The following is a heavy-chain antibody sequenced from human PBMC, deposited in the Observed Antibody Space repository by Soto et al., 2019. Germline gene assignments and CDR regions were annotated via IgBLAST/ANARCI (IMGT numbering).Heavy chain of an antibody. CDR1: GYTFTSYD. Sequence: QVQLVQSGAEVKKPGASVKVSCKASGYTFTSYDINWVRQATGQGLEWMGWMNPNSGNTGYAQKFQGXXTXTKXTSISTAYMELSSLRSEDTAVYYCAREKTSYGMDVWGQGTTVTVSS. V-gene: IGHV1-8*01. CDR2: MNPNSGNT. J-gene: IGHJ6*02. CDR3: AREKTSYGMDV.